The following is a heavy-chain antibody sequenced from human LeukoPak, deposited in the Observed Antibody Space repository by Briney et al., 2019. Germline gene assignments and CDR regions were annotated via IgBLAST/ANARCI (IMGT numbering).Heavy chain of an antibody. CDR3: ARGEAPDQYPLYDY. V-gene: IGHV4-59*01. CDR1: GGSISSYY. J-gene: IGHJ4*02. Sequence: SETLSLTCTVSGGSISSYYWSWIRQPPGKGLEWIGYIYCSGSTNYNPSLKSRVTISVDTSKNQFSLKLSSVTAADTAVYYCARGEAPDQYPLYDYWGQGTLVTVSS. CDR2: IYCSGST. D-gene: IGHD1-14*01.